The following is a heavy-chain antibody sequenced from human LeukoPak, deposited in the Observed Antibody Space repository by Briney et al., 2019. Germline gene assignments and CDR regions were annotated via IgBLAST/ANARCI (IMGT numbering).Heavy chain of an antibody. Sequence: GGSLRLSCAASGFTFSSYGMHWVRQAPGKGLEWVAVISYDGSNKYYADSVKGRFTISRDNSKNTLYLQMNSLRAEDTAVYYCAKDLAMGFPYGDIDYWGQGTLVTVSS. CDR3: AKDLAMGFPYGDIDY. V-gene: IGHV3-30*18. CDR2: ISYDGSNK. J-gene: IGHJ4*02. D-gene: IGHD4-17*01. CDR1: GFTFSSYG.